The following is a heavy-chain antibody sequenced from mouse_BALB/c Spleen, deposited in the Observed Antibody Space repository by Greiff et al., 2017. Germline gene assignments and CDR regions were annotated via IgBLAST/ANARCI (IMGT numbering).Heavy chain of an antibody. CDR2: IDPANGNT. V-gene: IGHV14-3*02. D-gene: IGHD1-1*01. J-gene: IGHJ4*01. CDR1: GFNIKDTY. CDR3: ARRPYYYGSSYYAMDY. Sequence: VQLQQSGAELVKPGASVKLSCTASGFNIKDTYMHWVKQRPEQGLEWIGRIDPANGNTKYDPKFQGKATITADTSSNTAYLQLSSLTSEDTAVYYCARRPYYYGSSYYAMDYWGQGTSVTVSS.